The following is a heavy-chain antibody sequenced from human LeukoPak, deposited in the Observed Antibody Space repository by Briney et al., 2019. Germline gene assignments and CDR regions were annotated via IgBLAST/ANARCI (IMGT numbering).Heavy chain of an antibody. J-gene: IGHJ4*02. D-gene: IGHD1-26*01. CDR1: GFTFSSYE. V-gene: IGHV3-48*03. Sequence: GGSLRLSSAASGFTFSSYEMNWVRQAPGKGLEWVSYISSSGSTIYYADSVKGRFTISRDNAKNSLYLQMNSLRAEDTAVYYCARRSSYLGSFDYWGQGTLVTVSS. CDR2: ISSSGSTI. CDR3: ARRSSYLGSFDY.